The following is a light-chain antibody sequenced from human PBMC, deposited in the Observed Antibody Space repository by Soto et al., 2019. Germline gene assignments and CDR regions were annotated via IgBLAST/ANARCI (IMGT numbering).Light chain of an antibody. CDR3: QSYDRSLSGWV. Sequence: QSVLTQPPSVSGAPGQTITISCTGSSSNIGADFGVHWYQQLPGAAPKLVILVNTNRPSGVPDRFSGSKSGTSASLAITGLQAEDEADYYCQSYDRSLSGWVFGTGTKLTVL. CDR1: SSNIGADFG. V-gene: IGLV1-40*01. J-gene: IGLJ3*02. CDR2: VNT.